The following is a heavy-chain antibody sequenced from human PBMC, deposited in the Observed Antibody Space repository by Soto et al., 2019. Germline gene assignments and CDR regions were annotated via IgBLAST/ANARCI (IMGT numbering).Heavy chain of an antibody. V-gene: IGHV3-30*18. CDR1: GFTFSSYG. D-gene: IGHD1-26*01. CDR2: ISYDGSNK. Sequence: QVQLVESGGGVVQPGRSLRLSCAASGFTFSSYGMHWVRQAPGKGLEWVAVISYDGSNKYYADSVKGRFTISRDNSKNTLYLQMNSLRAEDTAVYHCAKSSDVGEAWGQGTLVTVSS. J-gene: IGHJ5*02. CDR3: AKSSDVGEA.